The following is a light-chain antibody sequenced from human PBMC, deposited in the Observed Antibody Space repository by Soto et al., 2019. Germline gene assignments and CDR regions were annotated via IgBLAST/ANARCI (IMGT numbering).Light chain of an antibody. V-gene: IGKV3-20*01. CDR3: QHYGRSPGLFT. J-gene: IGKJ3*01. Sequence: EIVLTQSPGTLSLSPGERATLSCGASQSVSSTYLAWYQQKPGQAPRLLIYDASNRATGIPDRFRGSGSGTDFTLTISRLEPEDFAVYYCQHYGRSPGLFTFGPGTKVDIK. CDR2: DAS. CDR1: QSVSSTY.